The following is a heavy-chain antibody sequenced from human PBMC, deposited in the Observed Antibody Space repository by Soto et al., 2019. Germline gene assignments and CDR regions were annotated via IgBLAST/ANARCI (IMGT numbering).Heavy chain of an antibody. CDR3: ARDGYIGFDY. Sequence: GGSLRLSCAASGFTFINYLMHWVRQGPGKGLVWVSRIDSDGSDTIYADSVKGRFTISRDNAKNTLFLQMHSLRAEDMGVYYCARDGYIGFDYWGQGTLVTVSS. D-gene: IGHD5-12*01. J-gene: IGHJ4*02. CDR2: IDSDGSDT. CDR1: GFTFINYL. V-gene: IGHV3-74*01.